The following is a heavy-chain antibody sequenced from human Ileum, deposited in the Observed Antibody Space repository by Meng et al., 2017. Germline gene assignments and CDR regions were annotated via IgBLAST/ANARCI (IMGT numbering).Heavy chain of an antibody. V-gene: IGHV6-1*01. J-gene: IGHJ5*02. CDR1: GDSASSNTAT. D-gene: IGHD1-1*01. Sequence: SETLSPTCAIPGDSASSNTATWSWIRQSPSRGLEWLGRTYYRSKWYDDYALSVNSRITINPDTSKNQSSLQLKSVTPEDTAVYYCARGVNTGSYVYWFDPWGQGTLVTFAS. CDR2: TYYRSKWYD. CDR3: ARGVNTGSYVYWFDP.